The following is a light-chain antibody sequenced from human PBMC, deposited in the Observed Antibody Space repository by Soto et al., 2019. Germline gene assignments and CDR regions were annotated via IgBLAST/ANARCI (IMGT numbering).Light chain of an antibody. CDR3: QQYGSSLWT. J-gene: IGKJ1*01. CDR1: QSVRSSY. Sequence: ETVLTQSPGTLSLSPGERATLSCRASQSVRSSYLAWYQQKSGQAPRLLIYGASSRATGIPDRFSGSGSGTDFTLTISRLEPEDFAVYYCQQYGSSLWTFGQGTKVEIK. V-gene: IGKV3-20*01. CDR2: GAS.